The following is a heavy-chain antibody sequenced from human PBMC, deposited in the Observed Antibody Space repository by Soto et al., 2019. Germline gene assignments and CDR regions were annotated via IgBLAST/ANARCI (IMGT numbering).Heavy chain of an antibody. Sequence: ASVKVSCTASGYTFTSYAMHWVRQAPGQRLEWMGWINAGNGNTKYSQKFQGRVTITRDTSASTAYMELSSLRPEDTAVYYCARSTTVTTPGGYWGQGTLVTVSS. CDR3: ARSTTVTTPGGY. J-gene: IGHJ4*02. CDR2: INAGNGNT. CDR1: GYTFTSYA. V-gene: IGHV1-3*01. D-gene: IGHD4-17*01.